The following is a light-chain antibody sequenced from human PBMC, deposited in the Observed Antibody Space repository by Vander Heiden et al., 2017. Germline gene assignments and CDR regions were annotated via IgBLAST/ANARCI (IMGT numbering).Light chain of an antibody. J-gene: IGLJ2*01. Sequence: QSALTRPASVSASPGQSITISCTGTSIDIGFYDYVSWYRQHPGKAPKLLIYDVSDRPSGVSNRFSGSKSGNTASLTISGLQAEDEGDYYCSSFTYNTTQIFGGGTKVTVL. CDR3: SSFTYNTTQI. V-gene: IGLV2-14*01. CDR2: DVS. CDR1: SIDIGFYDY.